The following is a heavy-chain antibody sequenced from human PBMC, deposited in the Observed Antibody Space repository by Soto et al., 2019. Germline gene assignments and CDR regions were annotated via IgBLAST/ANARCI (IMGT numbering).Heavy chain of an antibody. J-gene: IGHJ5*02. D-gene: IGHD2-2*02. CDR3: ARGYCSSTICYIWDNWFDP. V-gene: IGHV4-59*01. Sequence: PSETLSLTCTVSGGSISSYYWSWIRQPPGKRLEWIGYIYYSGRTNYNPSLKSRVTISVDTSKNQFSLKLSSVTAADTAVYYCARGYCSSTICYIWDNWFDPWGQGTLVTVSS. CDR1: GGSISSYY. CDR2: IYYSGRT.